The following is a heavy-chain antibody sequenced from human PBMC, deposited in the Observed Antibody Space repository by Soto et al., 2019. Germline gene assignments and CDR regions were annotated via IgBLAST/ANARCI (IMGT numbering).Heavy chain of an antibody. D-gene: IGHD2-2*02. CDR1: GYTFIGNY. CDR2: SNPNIGAT. J-gene: IGHJ4*02. Sequence: QVQLVQSGAEVKKPGASVKVSCKASGYTFIGNYIHWVRQAPGQGLEWMGWSNPNIGATDYSQKFQGRVTMTRDMSISTAYMELSRLTSDDTAVYYCARGACSSSNCYTLDYWGQGTLVTVSS. CDR3: ARGACSSSNCYTLDY. V-gene: IGHV1-2*02.